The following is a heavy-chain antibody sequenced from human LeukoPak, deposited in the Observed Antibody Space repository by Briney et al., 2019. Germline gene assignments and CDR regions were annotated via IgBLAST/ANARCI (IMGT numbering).Heavy chain of an antibody. D-gene: IGHD6-19*01. CDR2: IYYSGST. CDR1: GGSLSSYY. J-gene: IGHJ4*02. CDR3: ARLGEWLAPDY. Sequence: PSETLSLTCTVSGGSLSSYYWSWIRQPPGKGLEWIGYIYYSGSTNYTPSLKSRVTISVDTSKNQFSLKLSSVTAADTAVYYCARLGEWLAPDYWGQGTLVTVSS. V-gene: IGHV4-59*08.